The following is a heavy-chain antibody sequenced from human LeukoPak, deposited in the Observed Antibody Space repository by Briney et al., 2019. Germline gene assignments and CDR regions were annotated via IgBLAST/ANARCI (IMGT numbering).Heavy chain of an antibody. Sequence: GGSLRLSCAASGFTFSSYGMHWVRQAPGKGLEWVSYISSSGSTIYYADSVKGRFTISRDNAKNSLYLQMNSLRAEDTAVYYCAREDHSNYNYWGQGTLVTVSS. D-gene: IGHD4-11*01. CDR2: ISSSGSTI. J-gene: IGHJ4*02. V-gene: IGHV3-48*04. CDR3: AREDHSNYNY. CDR1: GFTFSSYG.